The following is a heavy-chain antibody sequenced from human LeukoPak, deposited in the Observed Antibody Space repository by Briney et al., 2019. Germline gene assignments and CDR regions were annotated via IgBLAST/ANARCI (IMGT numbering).Heavy chain of an antibody. CDR2: ISNDGSNK. D-gene: IGHD5-12*01. Sequence: GGSLRLSCAASGFTFSSYGMQWFRQAPDKGLEWVAAISNDGSNKYYADSVKGRFTISRDNSKNTLYLQMNSLRAEDTAVYYCAKVDIVATIDAGRLVDYWGQGTLVTVSS. J-gene: IGHJ4*02. V-gene: IGHV3-30*18. CDR1: GFTFSSYG. CDR3: AKVDIVATIDAGRLVDY.